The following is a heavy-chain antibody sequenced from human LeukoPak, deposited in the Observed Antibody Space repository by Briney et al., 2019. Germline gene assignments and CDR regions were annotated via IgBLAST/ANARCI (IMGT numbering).Heavy chain of an antibody. CDR1: GYTFTAYY. CDR3: ARERGTFSYFDY. D-gene: IGHD1-26*01. J-gene: IGHJ4*02. Sequence: ASVKVSCKASGYTFTAYYMNWVRQAPGQGLEWMGWISAYNGNTNYAQNLQGRVTMTTDTSTSTAYMELRSLRADDTAVYYCARERGTFSYFDYWGQGTLVTVSS. CDR2: ISAYNGNT. V-gene: IGHV1-18*04.